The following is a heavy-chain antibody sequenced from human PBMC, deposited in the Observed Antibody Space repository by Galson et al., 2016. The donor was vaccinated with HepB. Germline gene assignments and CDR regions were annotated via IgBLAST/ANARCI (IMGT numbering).Heavy chain of an antibody. CDR2: ISSSGNII. J-gene: IGHJ5*02. D-gene: IGHD7-27*01. V-gene: IGHV3-48*03. Sequence: SLRLSCAASGFTLSSYEMNWVRQAPGKGLEWVSYISSSGNIIYYADSVEGRFTISRDNAKNSLYLQMNSLRAEDTAVYYCAREPLYTGAYNWFDTWGQGTLVTVSS. CDR3: AREPLYTGAYNWFDT. CDR1: GFTLSSYE.